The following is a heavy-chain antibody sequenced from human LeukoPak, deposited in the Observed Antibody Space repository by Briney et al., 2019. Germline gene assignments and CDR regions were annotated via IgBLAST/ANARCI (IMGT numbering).Heavy chain of an antibody. CDR2: ISAYNGNT. CDR1: GYTFTSYG. V-gene: IGHV1-18*01. CDR3: ASRGWASMNH. D-gene: IGHD3-10*01. Sequence: ASVKVSCKASGYTFTSYGISWVRQAPGQGLEWMGWISAYNGNTNYAQKLQGRVTMTTDTSTSTAYMELRSLRADDTVVCYFASRGWASMNHWGQGTLVTVSS. J-gene: IGHJ5*02.